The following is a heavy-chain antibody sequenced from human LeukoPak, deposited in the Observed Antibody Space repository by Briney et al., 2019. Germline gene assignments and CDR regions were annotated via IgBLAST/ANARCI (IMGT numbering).Heavy chain of an antibody. D-gene: IGHD6-13*01. V-gene: IGHV3-21*01. CDR1: GFTFSSYS. Sequence: GGSLRLSCAASGFTFSSYSMNWVRPAPGKGLEWVSSISSSSSYIYYADSVKGRFTISRDNAKNSLYLQMNSLRAEDTAEYYCARRIAAAGIDYWGQGTLVTVSS. CDR3: ARRIAAAGIDY. J-gene: IGHJ4*02. CDR2: ISSSSSYI.